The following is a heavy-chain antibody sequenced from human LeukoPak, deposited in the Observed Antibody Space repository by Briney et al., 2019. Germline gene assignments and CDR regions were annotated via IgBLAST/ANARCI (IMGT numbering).Heavy chain of an antibody. CDR2: VMPLFGTP. Sequence: ASVKVSCKASGGTFNNYAISWVRQAPGQGPEWMGGVMPLFGTPSYAQKFQGRVTVITDDSTNTAYKEVSSLRYDDTAIYYCAATDGYIHRHPLYYLDYWGQGTLVIVSS. V-gene: IGHV1-69*05. CDR1: GGTFNNYA. J-gene: IGHJ4*02. D-gene: IGHD5-24*01. CDR3: AATDGYIHRHPLYYLDY.